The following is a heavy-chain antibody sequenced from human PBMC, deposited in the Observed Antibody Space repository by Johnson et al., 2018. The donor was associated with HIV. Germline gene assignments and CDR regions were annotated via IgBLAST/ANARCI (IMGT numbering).Heavy chain of an antibody. Sequence: QVQLVESGGGVVQPGRSLRLSCAASGFTFSSYAMHWVRQAPGKGLEWVAVISYDGTNKYYADSVKGRFTISRENSKNTLYLQVNSLRAEDTAVYYCAKVRRQLVRLSAFDSGGQGTLVTVSS. CDR3: AKVRRQLVRLSAFDS. CDR1: GFTFSSYA. D-gene: IGHD6-6*01. J-gene: IGHJ3*02. CDR2: ISYDGTNK. V-gene: IGHV3-30*04.